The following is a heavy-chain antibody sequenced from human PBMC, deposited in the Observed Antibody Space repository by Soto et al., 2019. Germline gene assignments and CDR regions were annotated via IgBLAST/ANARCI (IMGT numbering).Heavy chain of an antibody. D-gene: IGHD4-4*01. J-gene: IGHJ4*02. V-gene: IGHV3-30-3*01. CDR1: GFTLSSYA. Sequence: GRSLRISCAASGFTLSSYAMHWVRQAPGKGLEWVAVISYDGSNKYYADSVKGRFTISRDNSKNTLYLQMNSLRAEDTAVYYCARERRSIYAGGHAVWGQGTLEPVSS. CDR2: ISYDGSNK. CDR3: ARERRSIYAGGHAV.